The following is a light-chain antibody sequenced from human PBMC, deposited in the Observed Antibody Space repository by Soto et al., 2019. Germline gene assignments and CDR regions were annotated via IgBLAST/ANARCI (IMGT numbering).Light chain of an antibody. CDR2: GAS. Sequence: ELVLTQSPGPLSLSPGERATLSCMASQNVDSKYLAWYQKKPGQAQRLIRCGASGRANGIPDRFSASGSGTDFTLTISRLEPEDLAVYAGQQRSNWPSWTFGQGTKVDIK. V-gene: IGKV3D-20*02. J-gene: IGKJ1*01. CDR3: QQRSNWPSWT. CDR1: QNVDSKY.